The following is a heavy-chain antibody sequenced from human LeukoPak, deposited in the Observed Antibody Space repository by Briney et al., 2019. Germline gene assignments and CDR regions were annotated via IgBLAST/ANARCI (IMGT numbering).Heavy chain of an antibody. CDR3: ARHDLDYGDYVNWFDP. CDR2: IYYSGST. D-gene: IGHD4-17*01. Sequence: SSETLSLTCTVSGGSISSSSYYWGWIRQPPGKGLEWIGSIYYSGSTYYNPSLKSRVTISVDTSKNQFSLKLSSVTAADTAVYYCARHDLDYGDYVNWFDPWGQGTLVTVSS. J-gene: IGHJ5*02. V-gene: IGHV4-39*01. CDR1: GGSISSSSYY.